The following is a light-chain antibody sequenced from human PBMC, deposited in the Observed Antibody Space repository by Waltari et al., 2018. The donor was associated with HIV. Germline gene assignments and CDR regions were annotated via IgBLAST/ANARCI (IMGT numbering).Light chain of an antibody. Sequence: DIVLTQSPDSLAVSLGERATMNCKSSQKILFSSTNKNYLSWYQQRPGQPPRLLIYWASSRASGVSERFTGSGSGTNFALTSSRLQADDVAVYFCQQYYSTPRTFGQGTKV. V-gene: IGKV4-1*01. CDR1: QKILFSSTNKNY. CDR2: WAS. CDR3: QQYYSTPRT. J-gene: IGKJ1*01.